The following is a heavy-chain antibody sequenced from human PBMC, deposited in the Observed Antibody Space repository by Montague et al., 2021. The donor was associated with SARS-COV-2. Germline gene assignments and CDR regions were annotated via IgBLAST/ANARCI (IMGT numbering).Heavy chain of an antibody. CDR2: ISYDGSNK. D-gene: IGHD1-26*01. CDR3: ARPRSGSYFSYFDY. J-gene: IGHJ4*02. Sequence: SLSLSCAASGFTFSSYAMHWVRQAPGKGLEWVAVISYDGSNKYYADSVKGRFTISRDNSKNTLYLQMNSLRAEDTAVYYCARPRSGSYFSYFDYWGQGTLVTVSS. CDR1: GFTFSSYA. V-gene: IGHV3-30-3*01.